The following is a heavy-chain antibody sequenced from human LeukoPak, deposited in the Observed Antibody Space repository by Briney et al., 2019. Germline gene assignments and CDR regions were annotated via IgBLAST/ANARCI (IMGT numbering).Heavy chain of an antibody. D-gene: IGHD6-6*01. CDR2: INHSGST. CDR1: GGSFSGYY. Sequence: SETLSLTCAVYGGSFSGYYWSWIRQPPGKGLEWIGEINHSGSTNHNPSLKSRVTISVDTSKNQFSLKLSSVTAADTAVYYCARNSAARRRGWLDPWGQGTLVTVSS. V-gene: IGHV4-34*01. J-gene: IGHJ5*02. CDR3: ARNSAARRRGWLDP.